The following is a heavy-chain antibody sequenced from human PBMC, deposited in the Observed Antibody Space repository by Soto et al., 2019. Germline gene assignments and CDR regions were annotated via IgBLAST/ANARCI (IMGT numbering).Heavy chain of an antibody. CDR3: AKDLVVLVPAAPYVGMDV. Sequence: QVQLVESGGGVVQPGRSLRLSCAASGFTFSSYGMHWVRQAPGKGLEWVAVISYDGSNKYYADSVKGRFTISRDNSKNTLYLQMNSLRAEDTAVYYCAKDLVVLVPAAPYVGMDV. D-gene: IGHD2-2*01. CDR1: GFTFSSYG. J-gene: IGHJ6*01. CDR2: ISYDGSNK. V-gene: IGHV3-30*18.